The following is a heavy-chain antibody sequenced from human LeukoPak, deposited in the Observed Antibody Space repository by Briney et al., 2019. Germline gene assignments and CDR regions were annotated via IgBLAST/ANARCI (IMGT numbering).Heavy chain of an antibody. CDR3: ARGHTWFPKSFDY. D-gene: IGHD3-10*01. J-gene: IGHJ4*02. V-gene: IGHV3-21*01. Sequence: MPGGSLRLSCAASGFTFSNYAMTWVRQAPGKGLEWVSSISSTSSYIYFADSMKGRFTISRDNAKNSLFLQMNSLRAGDTAVYYCARGHTWFPKSFDYWGQGALVTVSS. CDR1: GFTFSNYA. CDR2: ISSTSSYI.